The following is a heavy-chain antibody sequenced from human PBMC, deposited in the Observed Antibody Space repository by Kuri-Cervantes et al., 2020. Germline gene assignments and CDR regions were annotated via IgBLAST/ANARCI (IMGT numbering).Heavy chain of an antibody. CDR2: INHSGST. V-gene: IGHV4-34*01. D-gene: IGHD3-10*01. CDR3: ASGHGTGSYNWLDP. J-gene: IGHJ5*02. CDR1: GGSISLYY. Sequence: ESLKISCTVSGGSISLYYWSWIRQPPGKGLEWIGEINHSGSTNYNPSLKSRVTISVDTSKNQFSLKVRSVTAADLAVYYCASGHGTGSYNWLDPWGQGTLVTVSS.